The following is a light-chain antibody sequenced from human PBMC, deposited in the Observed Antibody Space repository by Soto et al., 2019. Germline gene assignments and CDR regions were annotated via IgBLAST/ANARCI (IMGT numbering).Light chain of an antibody. CDR1: QSVTTQ. Sequence: VLTQSPGTLSLSPGETATLSCRASQSVTTQLAWYQQKRGRAPRLIIHGASRRVTGIPDRFSGSGSGTDFTLTISRLEPEDFAVYYCQLYGTSSITFGQGTRLEIK. V-gene: IGKV3-20*01. CDR2: GAS. CDR3: QLYGTSSIT. J-gene: IGKJ5*01.